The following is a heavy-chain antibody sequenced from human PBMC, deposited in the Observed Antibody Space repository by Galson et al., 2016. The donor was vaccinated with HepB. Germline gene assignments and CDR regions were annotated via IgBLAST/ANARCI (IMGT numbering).Heavy chain of an antibody. CDR2: ISGSGSGT. Sequence: SCAASGFTFNSYGTTWVRQAPGTGLEWVSVISGSGSGTYYADSVKGRFSIARANSKDTVYLEMNSLRPEDTAVYYSAAYDNPLLWFDPGTPNWFDPWGQGTLVTVSS. J-gene: IGHJ5*02. CDR1: GFTFNSYG. V-gene: IGHV3-23*01. CDR3: AAYDNPLLWFDPGTPNWFDP. D-gene: IGHD3-10*01.